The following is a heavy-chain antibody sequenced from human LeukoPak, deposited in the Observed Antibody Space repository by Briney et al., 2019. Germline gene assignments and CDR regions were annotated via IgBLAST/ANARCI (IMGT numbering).Heavy chain of an antibody. D-gene: IGHD3-3*01. J-gene: IGHJ4*02. CDR3: ARGITIFGVVIPLDY. CDR2: ISAYNGNT. CDR1: GYTFTSYG. V-gene: IGHV1-18*01. Sequence: ASVKVSCKASGYTFTSYGISWVRQAPGQGLDWMGWISAYNGNTNYAQKLQGRVTMTTDTSTSTAYMELRSLRSDDTAVYYCARGITIFGVVIPLDYWGQGTLVTVSS.